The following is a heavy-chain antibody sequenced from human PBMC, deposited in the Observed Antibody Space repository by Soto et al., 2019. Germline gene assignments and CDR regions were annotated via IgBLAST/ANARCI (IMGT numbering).Heavy chain of an antibody. V-gene: IGHV3-48*03. CDR3: ARDPRNYDFWSHSAHYGRDV. D-gene: IGHD3-3*01. Sequence: EVQLVESGGGLVQPGGSLRLSCAASGFTFSSYEMNWVRQAPGKGLEWVSYISSSGSTIYDADSVKGRFTISRDNAKNAQYRQMNSLGAEDTAVYYCARDPRNYDFWSHSAHYGRDVWGQGTTVTGSS. CDR1: GFTFSSYE. CDR2: ISSSGSTI. J-gene: IGHJ6*02.